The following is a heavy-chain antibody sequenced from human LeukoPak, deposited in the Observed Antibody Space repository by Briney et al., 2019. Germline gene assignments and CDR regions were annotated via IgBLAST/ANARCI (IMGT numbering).Heavy chain of an antibody. CDR3: ARPTLRYSSSSGGVFDH. CDR1: GFTFITYG. J-gene: IGHJ4*02. Sequence: GGSLRLSCEASGFTFITYGMHWVRQAPGKGLEWVAVIWYDGSNKYYGDSVKGRFTIPRDNSKNTLYLQMNSLRAEDTAVYYCARPTLRYSSSSGGVFDHWGQGTLVTVSS. V-gene: IGHV3-33*01. CDR2: IWYDGSNK. D-gene: IGHD6-6*01.